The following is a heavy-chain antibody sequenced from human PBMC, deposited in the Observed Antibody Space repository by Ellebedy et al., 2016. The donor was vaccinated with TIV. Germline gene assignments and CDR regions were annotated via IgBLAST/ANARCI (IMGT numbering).Heavy chain of an antibody. CDR1: GFIFNNYY. V-gene: IGHV3-74*01. CDR3: VRDQMGSSYPFDY. D-gene: IGHD5-24*01. J-gene: IGHJ4*02. Sequence: GGSLRLSXGASGFIFNNYYMHWVRQVPGKGLMWVSYVNTDGSRTDYADSVKGRFTISRDSAKNMLYLQMNSLRAEDTAVFYCVRDQMGSSYPFDYWGQGTRVTVSP. CDR2: VNTDGSRT.